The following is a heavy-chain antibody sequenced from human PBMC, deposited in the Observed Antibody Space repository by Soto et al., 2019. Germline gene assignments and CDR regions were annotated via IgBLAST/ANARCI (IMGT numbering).Heavy chain of an antibody. J-gene: IGHJ4*02. D-gene: IGHD3-9*01. V-gene: IGHV1-69*13. Sequence: SVKVSCKASGGTFSSYAISWGRQAPGQGLEWMGGIIPIFGTANYAQKFQGRVTITADESTSTAYMELSSLRSEDTAVYYCARTYDTTGPLDYWGQGTLVTVSS. CDR1: GGTFSSYA. CDR2: IIPIFGTA. CDR3: ARTYDTTGPLDY.